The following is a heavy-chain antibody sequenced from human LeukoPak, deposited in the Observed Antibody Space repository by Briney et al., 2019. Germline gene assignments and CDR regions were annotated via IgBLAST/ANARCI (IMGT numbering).Heavy chain of an antibody. V-gene: IGHV5-51*01. CDR2: IYPGDSDT. CDR3: ARQRSGSYFPDLYDY. Sequence: ESLKISCKGSGYSFTSYWIGWVRQMPGKGLEWMGIIYPGDSDTRYSPSFQGQVTISADKSISTAYLQWSSLKASDTAMYYCARQRSGSYFPDLYDYWGQGTLVTVSS. CDR1: GYSFTSYW. J-gene: IGHJ4*02. D-gene: IGHD1-26*01.